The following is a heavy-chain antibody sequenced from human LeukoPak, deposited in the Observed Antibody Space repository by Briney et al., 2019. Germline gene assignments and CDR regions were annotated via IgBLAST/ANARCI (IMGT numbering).Heavy chain of an antibody. V-gene: IGHV3-48*03. D-gene: IGHD5-12*01. J-gene: IGHJ4*02. CDR2: ISSSGSTI. CDR1: GFTFSSYE. Sequence: WGSLRLSCAASGFTFSSYEMNWVRQAPGKGLEWVSYISSSGSTIYYADSVKGRFTISRDNAKNSLYLQMNSLRAEDTAVYYCASALSMVATRGYWGQGTLVTVSS. CDR3: ASALSMVATRGY.